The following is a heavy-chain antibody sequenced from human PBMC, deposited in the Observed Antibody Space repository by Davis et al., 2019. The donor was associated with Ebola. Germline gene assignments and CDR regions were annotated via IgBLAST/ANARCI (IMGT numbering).Heavy chain of an antibody. J-gene: IGHJ5*02. Sequence: AASVKVSCKASGYTFTSYDINWVRQATGQGLEWMGWMNPNSGNTGYAQKFQGRDTMTRNTSISTAYMELSSLRSEDTAVYYCARGLFRSGILTGYYWFDPWGQGTLVTVSS. CDR3: ARGLFRSGILTGYYWFDP. D-gene: IGHD3-9*01. CDR2: MNPNSGNT. V-gene: IGHV1-8*01. CDR1: GYTFTSYD.